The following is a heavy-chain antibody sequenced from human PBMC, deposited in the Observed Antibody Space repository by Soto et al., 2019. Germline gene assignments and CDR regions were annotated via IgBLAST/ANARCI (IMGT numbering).Heavy chain of an antibody. CDR3: ARQDDYSNHYYYYGMDV. CDR2: IYPGDSDT. V-gene: IGHV5-51*01. D-gene: IGHD4-4*01. J-gene: IGHJ6*02. Sequence: GESLKISCKGSGYSFTSYWIGWVRQMPGKGLEWMGIIYPGDSDTRYSPSFQGQVTISADKSISTAYLQWSSLKASDTAMYYCARQDDYSNHYYYYGMDVWGQGTTVTVSS. CDR1: GYSFTSYW.